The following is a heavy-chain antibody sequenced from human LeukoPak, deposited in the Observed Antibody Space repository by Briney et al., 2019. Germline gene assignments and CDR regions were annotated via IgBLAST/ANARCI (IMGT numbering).Heavy chain of an antibody. J-gene: IGHJ4*02. V-gene: IGHV4-34*01. CDR3: ARHHNYDILTGYRHLDFDY. D-gene: IGHD3-9*01. CDR1: GGSFSGYY. Sequence: SETLSLTCAVYGGSFSGYYWSWIRLPPGRGLEWIGEINHSGSTNYNPSLKSRVTISVDTSKNQFSLKLSSVTAADTAVYYCARHHNYDILTGYRHLDFDYWGQGTLVAVSS. CDR2: INHSGST.